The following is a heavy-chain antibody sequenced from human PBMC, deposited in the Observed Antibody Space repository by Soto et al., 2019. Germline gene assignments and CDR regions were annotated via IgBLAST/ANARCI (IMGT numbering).Heavy chain of an antibody. Sequence: ASVKVSCKASGYAFASYGSRWVRQAPGQGPEWMGWISAYNGNTNYAQKLQGRVTMTTDTSTSTAYMELRSLRSDDTAIYYCARTPVAAYNWFDPWGQGTLLTVSS. CDR2: ISAYNGNT. CDR1: GYAFASYG. D-gene: IGHD6-19*01. V-gene: IGHV1-18*01. CDR3: ARTPVAAYNWFDP. J-gene: IGHJ5*02.